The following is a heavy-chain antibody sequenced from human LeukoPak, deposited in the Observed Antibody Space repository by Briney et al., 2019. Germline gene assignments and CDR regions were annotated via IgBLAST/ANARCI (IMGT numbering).Heavy chain of an antibody. Sequence: SQTLSLTCAISGDSVSNTAAGWSWIRQSPSRGLEWLGRTYYRSRWYNDDAVSLKGRITITPDTTKNQFSLQLNSVTPEDTAVYYCARDRGLVRYDYWGQGTLVTVSS. V-gene: IGHV6-1*01. CDR3: ARDRGLVRYDY. D-gene: IGHD6-13*01. CDR1: GDSVSNTAAG. CDR2: TYYRSRWYN. J-gene: IGHJ4*02.